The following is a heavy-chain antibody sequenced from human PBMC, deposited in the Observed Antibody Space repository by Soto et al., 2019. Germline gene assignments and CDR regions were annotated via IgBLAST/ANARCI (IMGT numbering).Heavy chain of an antibody. CDR1: GFTFSSYS. CDR3: ARDLAGVLTNYFDY. D-gene: IGHD3-9*01. J-gene: IGHJ4*02. Sequence: EVQLVESGGGLVKPGGSLRLSCAASGFTFSSYSMNWVRQAPGKGLEWVSSISSSSSYIYHADSVKGRFTISRDNAKNSLYLQMNSLRAEDTAVYYCARDLAGVLTNYFDYWGQGTLVTVSS. V-gene: IGHV3-21*01. CDR2: ISSSSSYI.